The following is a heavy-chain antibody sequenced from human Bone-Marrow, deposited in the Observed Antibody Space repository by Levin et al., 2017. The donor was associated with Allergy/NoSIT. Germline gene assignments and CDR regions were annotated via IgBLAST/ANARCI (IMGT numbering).Heavy chain of an antibody. CDR3: TRGSGRYEY. CDR1: GFTFGDFA. V-gene: IGHV3-49*04. J-gene: IGHJ4*02. CDR2: IRARAYGGTP. Sequence: GESLKISCAGSGFTFGDFAMTWVRQIPGGGLAWVGYIRARAYGGTPEYAASVRGRSIISREDSKGIAHLQMNGLKNEDTAVYYCTRGSGRYEYWGQGTRVTVSS. D-gene: IGHD3-9*01.